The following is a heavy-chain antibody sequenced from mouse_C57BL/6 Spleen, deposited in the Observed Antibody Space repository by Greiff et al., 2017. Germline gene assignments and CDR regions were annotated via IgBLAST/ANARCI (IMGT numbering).Heavy chain of an antibody. D-gene: IGHD1-1*01. Sequence: EVQLQQSGAELVKPGASVKLSCTASGFNIKAYYLNWVKQRTEQGLEWIGRFDLEDGVTKYAPKFQGKATITADTSSNTAYLQLSSLTSEDTAVNYSAITTVVARYFDVWGTGTTVTVSS. CDR1: GFNIKAYY. J-gene: IGHJ1*03. CDR3: AITTVVARYFDV. CDR2: FDLEDGVT. V-gene: IGHV14-2*01.